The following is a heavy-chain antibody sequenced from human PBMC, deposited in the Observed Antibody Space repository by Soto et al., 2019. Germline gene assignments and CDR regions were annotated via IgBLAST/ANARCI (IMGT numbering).Heavy chain of an antibody. CDR1: GYSFTTYC. CDR2: IDPSDSYT. Sequence: VESLKISCNGSGYSFTTYCISLVLQMPGKGLEWMRRIDPSDSYTNYSPSSQGHVTISADKSISTAYLQWSSLKASDTATYYCAGPSREYYYYGMDVWGQGTTVAVSS. CDR3: AGPSREYYYYGMDV. V-gene: IGHV5-10-1*01. J-gene: IGHJ6*02.